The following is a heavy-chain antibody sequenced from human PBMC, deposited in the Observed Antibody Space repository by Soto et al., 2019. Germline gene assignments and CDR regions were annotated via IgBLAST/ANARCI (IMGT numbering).Heavy chain of an antibody. D-gene: IGHD3-16*01. CDR3: TRDRSVSSFGVDP. CDR1: GFTFGDYA. Sequence: GSLRLSCTASGFTFGDYAMSWFRQAPGKGLEWVGFIRSKAYGGTTEYAASVKGRFTISRDDSKSTAYLQMNSLKTEDTAVYYCTRDRSVSSFGVDPWGQGTLVTVSS. CDR2: IRSKAYGGTT. J-gene: IGHJ5*02. V-gene: IGHV3-49*03.